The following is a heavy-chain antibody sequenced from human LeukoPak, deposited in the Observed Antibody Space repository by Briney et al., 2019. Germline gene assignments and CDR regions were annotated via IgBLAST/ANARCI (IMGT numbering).Heavy chain of an antibody. D-gene: IGHD3-10*01. V-gene: IGHV3-48*03. CDR2: ISSSGSTI. J-gene: IGHJ4*02. Sequence: GGSLRLSCAASGFTFSSYEMNWVRQAPGKGLEWVSYISSSGSTIYYADSVKGRFTISRDNAKNSLYLQMNSLRAEDTAVYYCARDRRAWGSGSSIVDYWGQGTLVTVSS. CDR1: GFTFSSYE. CDR3: ARDRRAWGSGSSIVDY.